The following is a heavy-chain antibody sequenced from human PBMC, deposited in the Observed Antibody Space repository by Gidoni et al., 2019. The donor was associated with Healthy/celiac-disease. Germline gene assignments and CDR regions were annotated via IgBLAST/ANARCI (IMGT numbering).Heavy chain of an antibody. CDR2: INHSGST. V-gene: IGHV4-34*01. D-gene: IGHD2-15*01. Sequence: QVQLQQWGAGLLKPSETLSLTCAVYGGSFSGYYWSWIRQPPGKGLEWIGEINHSGSTNYNPSLKSRVTISVDTSKNQFSLKLSSVTAADTAVYYCARELGYCSGGSCYEGFSDAFDIWGQGTMVTVSS. CDR3: ARELGYCSGGSCYEGFSDAFDI. J-gene: IGHJ3*02. CDR1: GGSFSGYY.